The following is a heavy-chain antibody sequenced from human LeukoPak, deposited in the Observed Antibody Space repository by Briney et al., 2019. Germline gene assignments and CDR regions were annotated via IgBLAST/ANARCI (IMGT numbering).Heavy chain of an antibody. V-gene: IGHV4-34*01. J-gene: IGHJ3*02. Sequence: GSLRLSCAGSGFTFSSYWMSWIRQPPGKGLEWIGEINHSGSTNYNPSLKSRVTISVDTSKNQFSLKLSSVTAADTAVYYCARDTPRGEGAFDIWGQGTMVTVSS. D-gene: IGHD3-16*01. CDR3: ARDTPRGEGAFDI. CDR1: GFTFSSYW. CDR2: INHSGST.